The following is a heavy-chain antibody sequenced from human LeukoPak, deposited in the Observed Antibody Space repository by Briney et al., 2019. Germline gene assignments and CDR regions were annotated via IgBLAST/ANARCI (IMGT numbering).Heavy chain of an antibody. V-gene: IGHV3-23*01. CDR3: AKPYDFWSGYYTAGY. J-gene: IGHJ4*02. Sequence: GGSLRLSCAASGFTFSSYAMSWVRQALGKGLEWVSAISGSGGSTYYADSVKGRFTISRDNSKNTLYLQMNSLRAEDTAVYYCAKPYDFWSGYYTAGYWGQGTLVTVSS. CDR2: ISGSGGST. D-gene: IGHD3-3*01. CDR1: GFTFSSYA.